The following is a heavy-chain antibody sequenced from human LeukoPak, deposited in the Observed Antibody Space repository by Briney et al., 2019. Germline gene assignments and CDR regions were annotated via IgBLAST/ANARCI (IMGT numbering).Heavy chain of an antibody. Sequence: ASVKVSCKASGYTFTSYDINWVRQATGQGLEWMGWMNPNSGNTGYAQKFQGRVTITRNTSISTAYMELSSLRSEDTAVYYCARAGTTMIVSNWFDPWGQGTLVTVSS. CDR3: ARAGTTMIVSNWFDP. CDR2: MNPNSGNT. D-gene: IGHD3-22*01. V-gene: IGHV1-8*03. J-gene: IGHJ5*02. CDR1: GYTFTSYD.